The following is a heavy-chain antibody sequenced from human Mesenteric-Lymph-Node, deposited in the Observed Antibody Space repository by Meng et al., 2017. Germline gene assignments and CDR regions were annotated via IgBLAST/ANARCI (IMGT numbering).Heavy chain of an antibody. Sequence: GGSLRLSCAASGFTFSSYGMHWVRQAPGKGLEWVANIKQDGSEKYYVDSVKGHFTISRDNSKNTLYLQMSSLRAEDTGVYFCVKDRESFNSVYDAFDIWGQGTMVTVSS. CDR1: GFTFSSYG. CDR2: IKQDGSEK. V-gene: IGHV3-7*03. J-gene: IGHJ3*02. D-gene: IGHD5/OR15-5a*01. CDR3: VKDRESFNSVYDAFDI.